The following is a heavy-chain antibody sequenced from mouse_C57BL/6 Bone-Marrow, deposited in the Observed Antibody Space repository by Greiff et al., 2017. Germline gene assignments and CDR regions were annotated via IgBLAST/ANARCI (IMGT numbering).Heavy chain of an antibody. CDR2: IYPGDGDT. Sequence: QVQLQQSGPELVKPGASVKISCKASGYAFSSSWMNWVKQRPGKGLEWIGRIYPGDGDTNYNGKFKGKATLTADKSSSTAYMQLSSLTSDDSAVYFCAKGSRFAYWGQGTLVTVSA. J-gene: IGHJ3*01. CDR3: AKGSRFAY. D-gene: IGHD3-3*01. CDR1: GYAFSSSW. V-gene: IGHV1-82*01.